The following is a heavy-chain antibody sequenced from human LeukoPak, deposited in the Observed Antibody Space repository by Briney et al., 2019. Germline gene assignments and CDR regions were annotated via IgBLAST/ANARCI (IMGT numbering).Heavy chain of an antibody. V-gene: IGHV1-2*02. Sequence: GASVTVSCKASGYTFTGYYMHWVRQAPGQGLEWMGWINPNSGGTNYAQKFQGRVTMTRDTSISTAYMELSRLRSDDTAVYYCARDPNGVDAFDIWGQGTMVTVSS. J-gene: IGHJ3*02. CDR2: INPNSGGT. CDR3: ARDPNGVDAFDI. CDR1: GYTFTGYY. D-gene: IGHD2-8*01.